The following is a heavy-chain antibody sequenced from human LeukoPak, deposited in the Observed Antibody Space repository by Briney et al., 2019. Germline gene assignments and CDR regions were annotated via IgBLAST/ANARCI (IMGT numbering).Heavy chain of an antibody. CDR3: AHSLSNRGYMTAFDY. D-gene: IGHD3-16*02. CDR1: GFSLSTSGVG. J-gene: IGHJ4*02. V-gene: IGHV2-5*02. Sequence: SGPTLVKPTQTLTLTCTFSGFSLSTSGVGVGWIRQPPGKALEWLALIYWDDDKRYSPSLKSRLTITKDTSKNQVVLTLTNMDPVDTAIYYCAHSLSNRGYMTAFDYWGQGTLVTVSS. CDR2: IYWDDDK.